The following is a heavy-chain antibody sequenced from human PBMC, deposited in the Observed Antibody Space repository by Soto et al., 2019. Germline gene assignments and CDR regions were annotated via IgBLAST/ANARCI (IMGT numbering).Heavy chain of an antibody. CDR1: GGSFSSYF. Sequence: QVQLQESGPGLVKPSETLSLTCTVSGGSFSSYFWSWIRQPPGKGLEWIGYIYYSGSTTYNPSLGSRVTISVDTSKNQFSLHLTSVTAADTAVYYCASLVRTGWKIFDHWGQGALVAVSS. D-gene: IGHD6-19*01. CDR2: IYYSGST. V-gene: IGHV4-59*01. J-gene: IGHJ4*02. CDR3: ASLVRTGWKIFDH.